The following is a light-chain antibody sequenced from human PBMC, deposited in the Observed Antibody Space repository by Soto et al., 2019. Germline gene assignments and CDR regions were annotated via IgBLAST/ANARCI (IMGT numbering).Light chain of an antibody. CDR2: EGT. CDR3: CSYASTGTYV. Sequence: QSALTQPASVSGSPGQSIAISCTGTSSDVGNYNLVSWYQQHSGKAPKLMIYEGTKRPSGVSDRFSGSKSGNTASLTISGLQAEDEADYYCCSYASTGTYVFGTGTKLTV. CDR1: SSDVGNYNL. V-gene: IGLV2-23*01. J-gene: IGLJ1*01.